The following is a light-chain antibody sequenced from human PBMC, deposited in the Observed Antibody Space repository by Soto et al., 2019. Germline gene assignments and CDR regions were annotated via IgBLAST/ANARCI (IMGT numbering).Light chain of an antibody. Sequence: DIQMTQSPSTLSASVGDRVTITCRASQSISSWLAWYQQKPGKAPKLLIYDASSLESGVTSRFSGSGSGTEFTLTISSLQPDDFATYYCQQYNSYWTFGQGTKVEI. CDR1: QSISSW. J-gene: IGKJ1*01. CDR3: QQYNSYWT. CDR2: DAS. V-gene: IGKV1-5*01.